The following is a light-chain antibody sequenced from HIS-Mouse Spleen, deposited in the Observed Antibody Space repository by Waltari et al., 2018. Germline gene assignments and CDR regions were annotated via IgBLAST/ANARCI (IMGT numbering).Light chain of an antibody. CDR2: EDS. J-gene: IGLJ2*01. CDR3: YSTDSSGNHRV. Sequence: SYELTQPPSVAVSPGQTARITCSGDALPQKYAYWYQQKSGQAPVLVLYEDSKRPSGIPGRFSGSSSGTMATLTISGAQVEDEADYYCYSTDSSGNHRVFGGGTKLTVL. CDR1: ALPQKY. V-gene: IGLV3-10*01.